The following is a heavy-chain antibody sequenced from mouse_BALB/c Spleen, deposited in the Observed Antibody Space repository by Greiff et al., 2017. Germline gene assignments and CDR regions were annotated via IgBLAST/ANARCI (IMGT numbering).Heavy chain of an antibody. D-gene: IGHD2-1*01. CDR3: TRDRDGNLFDY. CDR2: ISSGGSYT. Sequence: EVKLVESGGGLVKPGGSLKLSCAASGFTFSSYTMSWVRQTPEKRLEWVATISSGGSYTYYPDSVKGRFTISRDNAKNTLYLQMSSLKSEDTAMYYCTRDRDGNLFDYWGQGTTLTVSS. CDR1: GFTFSSYT. V-gene: IGHV5-6-4*01. J-gene: IGHJ2*01.